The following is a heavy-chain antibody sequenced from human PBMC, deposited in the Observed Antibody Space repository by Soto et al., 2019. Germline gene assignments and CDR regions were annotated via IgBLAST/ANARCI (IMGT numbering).Heavy chain of an antibody. D-gene: IGHD2-15*01. Sequence: SETLSLTCTISGDSINSSNYYWGWIRQPPGKGLEWIGSISYSGSTYYNPSLKSRVTISVDTSRIHFSLKLSSVTAADTAVYYCASRGTTSYCSGGSCYARCFDYWGQGTLVTVSS. CDR3: ASRGTTSYCSGGSCYARCFDY. CDR1: GDSINSSNYY. J-gene: IGHJ4*02. CDR2: ISYSGST. V-gene: IGHV4-39*01.